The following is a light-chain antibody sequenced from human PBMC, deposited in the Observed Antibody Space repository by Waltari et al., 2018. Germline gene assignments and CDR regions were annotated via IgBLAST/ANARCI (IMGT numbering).Light chain of an antibody. V-gene: IGLV2-14*01. CDR2: DVS. Sequence: QSALTQPASVSGSPGQAITISCTGTSGDVGGYNYVSWFQQHPGTVPKLIISDVSNRPSGVSDRFSGSKSGNTASLTISGLQAEDEASYYCASYTNSDSEVFGGGTKVTVL. CDR3: ASYTNSDSEV. CDR1: SGDVGGYNY. J-gene: IGLJ3*02.